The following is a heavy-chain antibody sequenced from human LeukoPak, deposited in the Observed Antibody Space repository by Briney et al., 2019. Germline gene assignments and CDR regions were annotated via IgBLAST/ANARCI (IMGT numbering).Heavy chain of an antibody. CDR2: ISGSGGST. CDR3: AKVEGASKASVY. J-gene: IGHJ4*02. Sequence: GGSLRLSCAAAGFTFSDYAMTWVRQAPGKGLEWVSSISGSGGSTYYADSVKGRFTISRDNSKNTLYLQMYSLRAEDTAVYYCAKVEGASKASVYWGQGALVTVSS. D-gene: IGHD1-1*01. V-gene: IGHV3-23*01. CDR1: GFTFSDYA.